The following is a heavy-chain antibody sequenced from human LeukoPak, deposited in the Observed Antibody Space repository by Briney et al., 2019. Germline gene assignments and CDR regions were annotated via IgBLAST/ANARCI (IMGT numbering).Heavy chain of an antibody. CDR1: GGSISSYY. CDR2: IYYSGST. CDR3: ARDLNSGSLFDY. Sequence: SETLSLTCTVSGGSISSYYWSWIRQPPGKGLERIGYIYYSGSTNYNPSLKSRVTISVDTSKNQFPLKLSSVTAADTAVYYCARDLNSGSLFDYWGQGTLVTVSS. V-gene: IGHV4-59*01. J-gene: IGHJ4*02. D-gene: IGHD1-26*01.